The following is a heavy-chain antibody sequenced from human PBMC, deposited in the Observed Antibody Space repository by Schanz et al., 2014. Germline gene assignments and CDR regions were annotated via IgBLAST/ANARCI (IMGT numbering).Heavy chain of an antibody. J-gene: IGHJ4*02. CDR2: ISSRSSYA. V-gene: IGHV3-11*06. CDR1: GFTFRDYY. CDR3: ARAHGKSWYGKGLDY. D-gene: IGHD6-13*01. Sequence: QVQLVESGGGLVKPGGSLRLSCAASGFTFRDYYMSWIRQAPGKGLEWVSDISSRSSYANYADSVKGRFTISRDNAKNSLYLQMNSLRADDPAVYVCARAHGKSWYGKGLDYWGQGTQVTVSS.